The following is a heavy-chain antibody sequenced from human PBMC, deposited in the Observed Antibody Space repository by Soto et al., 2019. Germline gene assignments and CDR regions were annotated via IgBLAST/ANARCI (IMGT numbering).Heavy chain of an antibody. CDR1: GGSISSGGYS. CDR2: IYHSGST. Sequence: PSETLSLTCAVSGGSISSGGYSWSWIRQPPGKGLEWIGYIYHSGSTYYNPSLKSRVTISVDRSKNQFSLKLSSVTAADTAVYYCARVQLLLRSLDYWGQGTLVTVSS. V-gene: IGHV4-30-2*01. CDR3: ARVQLLLRSLDY. D-gene: IGHD1-1*01. J-gene: IGHJ4*02.